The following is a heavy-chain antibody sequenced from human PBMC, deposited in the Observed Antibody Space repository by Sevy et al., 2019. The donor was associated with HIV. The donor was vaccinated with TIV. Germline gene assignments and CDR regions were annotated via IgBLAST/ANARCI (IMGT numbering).Heavy chain of an antibody. J-gene: IGHJ4*02. V-gene: IGHV3-48*02. Sequence: GGSLRLSCAASGFTFSSYSMNWVRQAPGKGLEWVSYISSSSGTIDYADSVKGRFTISRDNAKNALYLQMNSLRDEDTAVYYWARGDYYGFWSGRNFDYWGQGTLVTVSS. CDR3: ARGDYYGFWSGRNFDY. CDR2: ISSSSGTI. D-gene: IGHD3-3*01. CDR1: GFTFSSYS.